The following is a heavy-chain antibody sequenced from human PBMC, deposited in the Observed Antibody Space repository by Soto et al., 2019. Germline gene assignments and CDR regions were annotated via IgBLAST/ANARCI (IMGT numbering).Heavy chain of an antibody. CDR1: GYSFTSYW. J-gene: IGHJ5*02. D-gene: IGHD2-8*01. CDR3: ARDIVLMVTFDP. V-gene: IGHV5-10-1*01. Sequence: GESLKISCKGSGYSFTSYWISWVRQMPGKGLEWMGRIDPSDSYTNYSPSFQGHVTISADKSISTAYLQWSSLKASDTAMYYCARDIVLMVTFDPWGQGNLVTVSS. CDR2: IDPSDSYT.